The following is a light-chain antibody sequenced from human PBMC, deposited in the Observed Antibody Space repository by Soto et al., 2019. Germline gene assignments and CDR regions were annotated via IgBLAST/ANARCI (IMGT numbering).Light chain of an antibody. CDR1: QSLSGSF. J-gene: IGKJ2*01. V-gene: IGKV3-20*01. Sequence: EIVLTQSPGTLSLSPGERATLSCRASQSLSGSFLAWNQQKPGQAPRLLIYGASNRATGTPDRFSGSGSGRDFTLTISSLQPEDFATYYCQQSYSTPHTFGQGTKLEIK. CDR3: QQSYSTPHT. CDR2: GAS.